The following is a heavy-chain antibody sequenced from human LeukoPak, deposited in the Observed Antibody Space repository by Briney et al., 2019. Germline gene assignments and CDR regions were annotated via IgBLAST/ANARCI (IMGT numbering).Heavy chain of an antibody. Sequence: GGSLLLSCAASGFTFSTYWMHWVRPAPGKGLVWVSRIKSDGSTNYADSVKGRFTISRDNAKNTVSLQMNSLRPEDTGVYYCARAPSEIGGYYPEYFRHWGQGTLVTVSS. V-gene: IGHV3-74*01. CDR3: ARAPSEIGGYYPEYFRH. CDR2: IKSDGST. CDR1: GFTFSTYW. J-gene: IGHJ1*01. D-gene: IGHD3-22*01.